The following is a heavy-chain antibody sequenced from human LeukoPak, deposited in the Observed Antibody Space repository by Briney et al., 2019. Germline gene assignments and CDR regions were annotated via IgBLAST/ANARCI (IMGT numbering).Heavy chain of an antibody. D-gene: IGHD2-2*01. Sequence: GGSLRLSCAASGFTFSNAWMNWVRQAPGKGLEWVGRVKSKIDGGAGTTDYAAPVKGRFTISRDNSKNTLYLQMNSLRAEDTAVYYCARDFCSSTSCYPDYWGQGTLVTVSS. CDR1: GFTFSNAW. V-gene: IGHV3-15*07. CDR3: ARDFCSSTSCYPDY. CDR2: VKSKIDGGAGTT. J-gene: IGHJ4*02.